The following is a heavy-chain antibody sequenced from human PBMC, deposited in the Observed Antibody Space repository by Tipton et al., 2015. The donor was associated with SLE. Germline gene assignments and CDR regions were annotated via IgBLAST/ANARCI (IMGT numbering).Heavy chain of an antibody. CDR2: IYYSGST. CDR3: ARDTDRGSSAYAGAFDF. D-gene: IGHD3-22*01. V-gene: IGHV4-59*01. J-gene: IGHJ3*01. CDR1: GGSISSYY. Sequence: LRLSCTVSGGSISSYYWSWIRQPPGKGLEWIGYIYYSGSTNYNPSLKSRVTISVDTSKNQFSLKLSSVTAADTAVYYCARDTDRGSSAYAGAFDFWGQGTVVTVSS.